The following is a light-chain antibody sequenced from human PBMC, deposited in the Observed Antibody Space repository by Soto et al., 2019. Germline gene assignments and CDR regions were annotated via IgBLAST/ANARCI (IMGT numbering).Light chain of an antibody. V-gene: IGLV2-14*01. J-gene: IGLJ1*01. CDR3: SSYTSNITPYV. CDR2: HVT. Sequence: QSALTQSASMSGSPGQSITISCTGTSSDVGGYNFVSWYQQHPGKAPKLMIYHVTNRPSGVSSRFSGSKSGNTASLTISGLQAEDEADYYCSSYTSNITPYVFGTGTKLTVL. CDR1: SSDVGGYNF.